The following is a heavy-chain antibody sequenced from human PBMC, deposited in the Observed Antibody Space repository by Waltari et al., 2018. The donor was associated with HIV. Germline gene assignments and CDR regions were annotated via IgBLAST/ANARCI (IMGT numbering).Heavy chain of an antibody. CDR2: ISHSGST. CDR3: ARGDFAELVDDYGDYVRPHSWFDP. Sequence: QVQLQPWGAGLFQPSETLSLTCAVYGRSLGGYYWTWLRPPPGQGLEWIGEISHSGSTDYNQSFKSRVTRSIDTSKRQFSLRMTSVTAADTGLYFCARGDFAELVDDYGDYVRPHSWFDPWGQGTLVTV. CDR1: GRSLGGYY. D-gene: IGHD4-17*01. V-gene: IGHV4-34*01. J-gene: IGHJ5*02.